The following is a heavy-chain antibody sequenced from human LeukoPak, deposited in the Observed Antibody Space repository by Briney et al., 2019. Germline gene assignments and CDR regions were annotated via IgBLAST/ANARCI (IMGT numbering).Heavy chain of an antibody. CDR1: GYIFADYY. V-gene: IGHV1-2*02. Sequence: EASVKVSCKASGYIFADYYIHWVRQAPGQGLEWMGWINPNSGGTKYAQKFQGRVTMTRDTSINTAYMELNGLRSDDTAVYYCARDPKNFYDSRFDYYYMDVWGKGTTVTISS. CDR2: INPNSGGT. CDR3: ARDPKNFYDSRFDYYYMDV. D-gene: IGHD3-22*01. J-gene: IGHJ6*03.